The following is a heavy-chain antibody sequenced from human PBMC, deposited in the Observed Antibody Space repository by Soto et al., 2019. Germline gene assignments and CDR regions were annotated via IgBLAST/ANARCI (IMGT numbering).Heavy chain of an antibody. Sequence: GGSLRLSCAASGFTFSSYSMNWVRQAPGKGLEWVSYISSSSSTIYYADSVKRRFTISRDNAKNSLYLQMNSLRDEDTAVYYCARDPISRFGGGMDYYDCMDVWGQGAMVTVSS. CDR2: ISSSSSTI. CDR1: GFTFSSYS. J-gene: IGHJ6*02. CDR3: ARDPISRFGGGMDYYDCMDV. D-gene: IGHD3-3*01. V-gene: IGHV3-48*02.